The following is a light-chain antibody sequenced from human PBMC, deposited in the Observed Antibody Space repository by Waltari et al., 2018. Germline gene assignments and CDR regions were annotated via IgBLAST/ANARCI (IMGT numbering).Light chain of an antibody. CDR2: DVS. V-gene: IGLV2-14*01. CDR3: SSQSSNNVVL. Sequence: QSALTQPASVSGSPGQSVTIFCTGTSNDVGGYNSVSWYQEHPGQAPRVIIYDVSDRPSGVSDRFSGSKAGNTASLTLSRLQAEDEADYYCSSQSSNNVVLFGGGTKLTVL. CDR1: SNDVGGYNS. J-gene: IGLJ2*01.